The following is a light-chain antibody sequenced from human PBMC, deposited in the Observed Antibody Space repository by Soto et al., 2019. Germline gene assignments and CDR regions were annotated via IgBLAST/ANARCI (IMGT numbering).Light chain of an antibody. Sequence: EIVLTQSPGTVSLSPGDRATLSCRASQSVSSSYFAWYQQKPGQAPRLVIYGASTRATGIPDRFSGSGSGTDFTLTISSLEPEDFAVSYCQQYASSPWTFGQGSKVEIK. CDR3: QQYASSPWT. CDR1: QSVSSSY. CDR2: GAS. J-gene: IGKJ1*01. V-gene: IGKV3-20*01.